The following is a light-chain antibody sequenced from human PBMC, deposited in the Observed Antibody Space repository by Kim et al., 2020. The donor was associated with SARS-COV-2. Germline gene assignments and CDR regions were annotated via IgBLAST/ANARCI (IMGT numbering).Light chain of an antibody. CDR3: QSYNRDNVI. J-gene: IGLJ2*01. CDR2: EDD. CDR1: SGSIDDNY. Sequence: GKTVTITCTRSSGSIDDNYVQWYQQRPGGVPTTVIYEDDQRPSGVSYRFSGSIDNSSNSASLTISGLRTEDEADYYCQSYNRDNVIFGGGTQLTVL. V-gene: IGLV6-57*03.